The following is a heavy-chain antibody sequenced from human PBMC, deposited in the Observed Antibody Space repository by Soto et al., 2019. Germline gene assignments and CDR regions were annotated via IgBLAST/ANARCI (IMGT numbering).Heavy chain of an antibody. J-gene: IGHJ3*02. D-gene: IGHD3-22*01. Sequence: GESLKISCKGSGYSLTSYWIGWVRQMPGKGLEWMGNIYPGDSDTRYSPSFQGQVTISADKSISTAYLQWSSLKASDTAMYYCARGTWVNYYDSSGPRGAFDIWGQGTMVTVSS. V-gene: IGHV5-51*01. CDR3: ARGTWVNYYDSSGPRGAFDI. CDR2: IYPGDSDT. CDR1: GYSLTSYW.